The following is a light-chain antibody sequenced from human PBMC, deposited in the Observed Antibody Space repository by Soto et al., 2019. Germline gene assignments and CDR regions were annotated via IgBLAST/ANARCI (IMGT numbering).Light chain of an antibody. CDR2: GAS. CDR1: LIISVN. Sequence: EIVMTQSPATLSVSPGERATLSCRTSLIISVNLAWYQLRPGQTPRLLIYGASTRATGVPARFSGSGSGTEFTLTISSLQSEDFAVYYCQHYNNWPFTFGPGTKVDVK. V-gene: IGKV3-15*01. CDR3: QHYNNWPFT. J-gene: IGKJ3*01.